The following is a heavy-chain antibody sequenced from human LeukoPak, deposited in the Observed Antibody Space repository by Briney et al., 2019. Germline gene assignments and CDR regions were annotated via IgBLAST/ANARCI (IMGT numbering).Heavy chain of an antibody. D-gene: IGHD2-2*01. CDR1: GFTFSSYG. V-gene: IGHV3-30*02. Sequence: TGGSLRLSCAASGFTFSSYGMHWVRQAPGKWLEWVAFIRYDGSNKYYAGSVKGRFTISRDNSKNTLYLQMNSLRAEDTAVYYCAKEMGSSTSLSPLGYWGQGTLVTVSS. CDR3: AKEMGSSTSLSPLGY. CDR2: IRYDGSNK. J-gene: IGHJ4*02.